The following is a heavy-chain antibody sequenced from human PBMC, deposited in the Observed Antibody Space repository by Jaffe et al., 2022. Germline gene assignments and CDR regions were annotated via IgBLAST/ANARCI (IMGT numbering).Heavy chain of an antibody. V-gene: IGHV3-48*03. D-gene: IGHD5-12*01. CDR1: GFTFSTFE. J-gene: IGHJ4*02. Sequence: EVQLVESGGALVQPGGSLRLSCAASGFTFSTFEMNWVRQAPGKGLEWVSYISSSGDTVYYADSVKGRFTISRDNARKSVHLQMNSMRAEDTAVYYCAREGPRDGYTLYYFDYWGLGTLVTVSS. CDR2: ISSSGDTV. CDR3: AREGPRDGYTLYYFDY.